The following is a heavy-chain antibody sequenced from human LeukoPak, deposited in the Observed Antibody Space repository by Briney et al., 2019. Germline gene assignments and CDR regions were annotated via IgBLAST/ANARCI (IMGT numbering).Heavy chain of an antibody. J-gene: IGHJ3*02. CDR2: INSDSGGT. D-gene: IGHD1-1*01. CDR3: ARGRVHSWSDAFDI. CDR1: GYTFTGHY. V-gene: IGHV1-2*02. Sequence: ASVKVSCKASGYTFTGHYMHWVRQAPGQGLEWMGWINSDSGGTKYAQKFQGSVIMTRVTSISTAYMELSRLKTDDTAVYYCARGRVHSWSDAFDIWGQGTTVTVSS.